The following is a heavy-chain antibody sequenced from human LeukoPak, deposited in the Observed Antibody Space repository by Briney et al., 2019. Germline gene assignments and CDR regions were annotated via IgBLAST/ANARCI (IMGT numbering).Heavy chain of an antibody. CDR2: IYHSGST. D-gene: IGHD5-12*01. Sequence: PSETLSLTCTVSGGSISSYYWSWIRQPPGKGLEWIGYIYHSGSTYYNPSLKSRVTISVDRSKNQFSLKLSSVTAADTAVYYCARDSGYDYTGYWGQGTLVTVSS. CDR1: GGSISSYY. CDR3: ARDSGYDYTGY. J-gene: IGHJ4*02. V-gene: IGHV4-59*12.